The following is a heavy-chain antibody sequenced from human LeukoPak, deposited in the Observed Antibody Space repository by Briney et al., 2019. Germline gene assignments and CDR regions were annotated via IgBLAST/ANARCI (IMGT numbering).Heavy chain of an antibody. CDR2: ISSSSSTV. V-gene: IGHV3-48*02. J-gene: IGHJ4*02. D-gene: IGHD3-10*01. CDR1: GFTFSRYS. CDR3: ARAQTYYGSGSYLY. Sequence: GGSLRLSCAASGFTFSRYSMNWVRQAPGKGLEWVSYISSSSSTVYYADSLKGRFTISRDNAKNSLYLQMNSLRDEDTAVYYCARAQTYYGSGSYLYWGQGTLVTVSS.